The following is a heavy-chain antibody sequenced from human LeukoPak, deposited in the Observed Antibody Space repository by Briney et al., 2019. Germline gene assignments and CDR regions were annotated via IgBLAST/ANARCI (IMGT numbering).Heavy chain of an antibody. J-gene: IGHJ6*03. Sequence: GRSLRLSCAASGFTFDDYAMHWVRQAPGKGLEWVSGISWNSGSIGYADSVKGRFTISRDNAKNSLYLQMNSLRAEDTALYYCAKDTGYYYDSSKSHMDVWAKGPRSPSP. CDR3: AKDTGYYYDSSKSHMDV. CDR2: ISWNSGSI. V-gene: IGHV3-9*01. CDR1: GFTFDDYA. D-gene: IGHD3-22*01.